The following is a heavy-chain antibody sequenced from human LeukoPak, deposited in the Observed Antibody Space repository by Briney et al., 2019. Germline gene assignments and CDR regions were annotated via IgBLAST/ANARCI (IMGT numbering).Heavy chain of an antibody. Sequence: GGSLRLSCAASGFTFSNYAMSWVRQAPGKGLEWVSAISGSGGSTYYADSVKGRFTISRDNSKNTLYLQMNSLRAEDTAVYYCAKWDYYDSSGYYYFDYWGQGTLVTVSS. CDR3: AKWDYYDSSGYYYFDY. D-gene: IGHD3-22*01. CDR1: GFTFSNYA. J-gene: IGHJ4*02. V-gene: IGHV3-23*01. CDR2: ISGSGGST.